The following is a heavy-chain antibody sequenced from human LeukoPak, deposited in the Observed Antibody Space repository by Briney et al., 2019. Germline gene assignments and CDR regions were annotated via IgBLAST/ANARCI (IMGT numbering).Heavy chain of an antibody. CDR1: GFTVSSNY. D-gene: IGHD3-3*01. CDR2: IYSGGST. CDR3: ARATKSGYSYY. Sequence: PGGSLRLSCAASGFTVSSNYMSWVRQAPGKGLEWVSVIYSGGSTYYADSMKGRFTISRDNSKNTLYLQMNSLRAEDTAVYYCARATKSGYSYYWGQGTLVTVSS. J-gene: IGHJ4*02. V-gene: IGHV3-66*02.